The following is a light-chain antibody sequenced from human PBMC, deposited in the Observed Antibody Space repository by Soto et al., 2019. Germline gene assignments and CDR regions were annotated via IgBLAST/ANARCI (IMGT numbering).Light chain of an antibody. CDR1: QSFSSTY. CDR2: DAS. V-gene: IGKV3-20*01. CDR3: QQYGSSPFT. Sequence: EIVLTQSPGTLSMSPGESATLSCRASQSFSSTYLAWYQQKPGQAPRLLIYDASSRATGIPDRFSGTGSGTDFTLTISGLEPEDFAVYYCQQYGSSPFTFGPGTKVDIK. J-gene: IGKJ3*01.